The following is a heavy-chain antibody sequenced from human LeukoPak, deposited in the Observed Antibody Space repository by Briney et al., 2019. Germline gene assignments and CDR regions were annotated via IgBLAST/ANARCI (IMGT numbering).Heavy chain of an antibody. CDR1: GGTFSSYA. J-gene: IGHJ5*02. Sequence: ASVKVSCKASGGTFSSYAISWVRQAPGQGLEWMGGIIPIFGTANYAQKFQGRVAITADESTSTAYMELSSLRSEDTAVYYCAREEYYYDSSGYYYWFGPWGQGTLVTVSS. CDR3: AREEYYYDSSGYYYWFGP. CDR2: IIPIFGTA. D-gene: IGHD3-22*01. V-gene: IGHV1-69*13.